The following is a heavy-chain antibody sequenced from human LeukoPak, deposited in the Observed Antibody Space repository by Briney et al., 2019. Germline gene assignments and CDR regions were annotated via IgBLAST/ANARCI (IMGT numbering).Heavy chain of an antibody. Sequence: PGGSLRLSCAASGFTFSSYAMSWVRQAPGKGPEWVSIISGNGGSTYYADSVKGRFTISRDNAKNSLYLQMNSLRAEDTAVYYCARALTWIQLQTPWFDPWGQGTLVTVSS. CDR3: ARALTWIQLQTPWFDP. CDR2: ISGNGGST. J-gene: IGHJ5*02. D-gene: IGHD5-18*01. CDR1: GFTFSSYA. V-gene: IGHV3-23*01.